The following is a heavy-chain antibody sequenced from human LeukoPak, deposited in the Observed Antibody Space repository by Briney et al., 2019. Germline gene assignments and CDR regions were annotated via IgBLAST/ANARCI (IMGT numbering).Heavy chain of an antibody. CDR3: ARVGDWNDLVY. CDR2: ISYTVTT. J-gene: IGHJ4*02. D-gene: IGHD1-1*01. CDR1: GGSISSYY. Sequence: SETLSLTCTVSGGSISSYYWSWIRQPPGKGLEWIGYISYTVTTNYNPSLKSRVTISVDTSKNQFSLKLSSVTAADTAVYYCARVGDWNDLVYWGQGTLVTVSS. V-gene: IGHV4-59*01.